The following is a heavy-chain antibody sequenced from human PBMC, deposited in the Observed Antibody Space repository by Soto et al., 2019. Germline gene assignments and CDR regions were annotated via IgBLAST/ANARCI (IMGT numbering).Heavy chain of an antibody. CDR1: GFTFSSYA. J-gene: IGHJ4*02. CDR2: ISSNGGST. Sequence: EVQLVESGGGLVQPGGSLRLSCSASGFTFSSYAMHWVRQAPGKGLEYVSAISSNGGSTYYADSVKGRFTISRDNSKNTLYLQMSSLRAEDTAVYYCVKDQTSITGTTGPPPRYYFDYWGQGTLVTVSS. CDR3: VKDQTSITGTTGPPPRYYFDY. V-gene: IGHV3-64D*08. D-gene: IGHD1-20*01.